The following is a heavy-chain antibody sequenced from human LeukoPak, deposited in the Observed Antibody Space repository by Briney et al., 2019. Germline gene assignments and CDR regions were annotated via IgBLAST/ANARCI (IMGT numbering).Heavy chain of an antibody. V-gene: IGHV1-2*02. CDR3: AGDAVTIFGVVRFDP. J-gene: IGHJ5*02. CDR1: GGTFSRYA. CDR2: INPNSGGT. D-gene: IGHD3-3*01. Sequence: GASVKVSCKASGGTFSRYAISWVRQAPGQGLEWMGWINPNSGGTNYAQKFQGRVTMTRDTSISTAYMELSRLRSDDTAVYCCAGDAVTIFGVVRFDPWGQGTLVTVSS.